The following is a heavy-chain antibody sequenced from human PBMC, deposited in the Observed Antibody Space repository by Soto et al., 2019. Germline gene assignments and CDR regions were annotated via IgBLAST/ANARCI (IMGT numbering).Heavy chain of an antibody. D-gene: IGHD3-3*01. J-gene: IGHJ4*02. CDR2: FFYSGST. CDR1: GGSISSSSYY. CDR3: AIDSPYELGFLEWGFDY. Sequence: PSETRSLTCTVSGGSISSSSYYWGGIRQPTGIVCEWIVRFFYSGSTYYNPSLQSRVPISVDTSNNQFSLKLSSVTAADPAVFYCAIDSPYELGFLEWGFDYWGQGTLVTVSS. V-gene: IGHV4-39*01.